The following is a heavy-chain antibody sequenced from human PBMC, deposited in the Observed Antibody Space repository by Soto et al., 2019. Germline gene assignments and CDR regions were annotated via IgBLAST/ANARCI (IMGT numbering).Heavy chain of an antibody. CDR3: ARVNGDSSSGPIDY. V-gene: IGHV3-7*05. CDR1: GFTFSSYW. D-gene: IGHD6-19*01. Sequence: PGGSLRLSCAASGFTFSSYWMSWVRQAPGKGLEWVANIKQDGSEKYYVDSVKGRFTISRDNAKNSLYLQMNSLRAEDTAVYYCARVNGDSSSGPIDYWGQGTLVTVSS. J-gene: IGHJ4*02. CDR2: IKQDGSEK.